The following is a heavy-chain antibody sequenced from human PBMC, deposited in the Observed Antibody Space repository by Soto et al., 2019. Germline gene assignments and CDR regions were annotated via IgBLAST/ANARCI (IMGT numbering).Heavy chain of an antibody. CDR3: ASEVVEGGYDPSSYFDY. Sequence: ASVKVSCKASGGTFSSYAISWVRQAPGQGLEWMGGIIPIFGTANYAQKFQGRVTITADESTSTAYMELSSLRSEDTAVYYCASEVVEGGYDPSSYFDYWGQGTLVTVSS. J-gene: IGHJ4*02. CDR2: IIPIFGTA. V-gene: IGHV1-69*13. D-gene: IGHD5-12*01. CDR1: GGTFSSYA.